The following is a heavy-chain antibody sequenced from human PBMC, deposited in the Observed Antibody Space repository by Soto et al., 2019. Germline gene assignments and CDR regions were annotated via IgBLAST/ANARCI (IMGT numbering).Heavy chain of an antibody. D-gene: IGHD3-3*01. CDR1: GGSISSYY. CDR2: IYYSGST. V-gene: IGHV4-59*01. Sequence: SETLSLTCTVSGGSISSYYWSWIRQPPGKGLEWIGYIYYSGSTNYNPSLKSRVTISVDTSKNQFSLKLSSVTAADTAVYYCANSSLGLEWFLFDYWGQGTLVTVSS. J-gene: IGHJ4*02. CDR3: ANSSLGLEWFLFDY.